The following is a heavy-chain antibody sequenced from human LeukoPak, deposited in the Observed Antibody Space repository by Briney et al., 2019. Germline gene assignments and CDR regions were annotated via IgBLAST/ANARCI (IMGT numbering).Heavy chain of an antibody. J-gene: IGHJ4*02. V-gene: IGHV1-8*01. CDR3: ARATVREVVAAAYYFDY. D-gene: IGHD2-15*01. CDR1: GYTFTSYD. Sequence: GASVKVSRKASGYTFTSYDINWVRQATGRGLEWMGWMNPNSGNTGYAQKFQGRVTMTRNTSISTAYMELSSLRSEDTAVYYCARATVREVVAAAYYFDYWGQGTLVTVSS. CDR2: MNPNSGNT.